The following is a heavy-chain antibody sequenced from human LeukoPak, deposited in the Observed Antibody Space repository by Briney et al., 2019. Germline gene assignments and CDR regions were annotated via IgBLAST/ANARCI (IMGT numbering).Heavy chain of an antibody. V-gene: IGHV1-69*13. J-gene: IGHJ6*03. CDR2: IIPIFGTA. D-gene: IGHD2-2*02. Sequence: ASVKVSCKASGGTFSSYAISWVRQAPGQGLEWMGGIIPIFGTANYAQKFQGRGTITADESTSTAYMELSSLRSEDTAVYYCAREPAAIQGDYYYYYMDVWGKGTTVTVSS. CDR1: GGTFSSYA. CDR3: AREPAAIQGDYYYYYMDV.